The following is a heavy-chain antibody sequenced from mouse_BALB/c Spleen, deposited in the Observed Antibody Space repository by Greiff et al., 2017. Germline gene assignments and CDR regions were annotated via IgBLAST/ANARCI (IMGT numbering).Heavy chain of an antibody. CDR1: GFSLTSYG. J-gene: IGHJ3*01. CDR2: IWAGGST. Sequence: VQVVESGPGLVAPSQSLSITCTVSGFSLTSYGVHWVRQPPGKGLEWLGVIWAGGSTNYNSALMSRLSISKDNSKSQVFLKMNSLQTDDTAMYYCARESNYYGSSYDFAYWGQGTLVTVSA. CDR3: ARESNYYGSSYDFAY. V-gene: IGHV2-9*02. D-gene: IGHD1-1*01.